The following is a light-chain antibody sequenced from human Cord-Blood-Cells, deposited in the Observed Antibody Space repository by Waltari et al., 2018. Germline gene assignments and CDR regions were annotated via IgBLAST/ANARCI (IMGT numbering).Light chain of an antibody. CDR1: SSNIGSNT. Sequence: QSVLTQPHSASGTPGQRVTISCSGSSSNIGSNTVNWYPQLPGTAPKLLIYSNNQRPSGVPDRFSGSKSGTSASLAISGLQSEDEADYYCAAWDDSLNGFWVFGGGTKLTVL. CDR3: AAWDDSLNGFWV. CDR2: SNN. J-gene: IGLJ3*02. V-gene: IGLV1-44*01.